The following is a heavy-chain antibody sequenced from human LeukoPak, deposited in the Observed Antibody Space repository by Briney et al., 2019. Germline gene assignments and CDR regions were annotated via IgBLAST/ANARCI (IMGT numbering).Heavy chain of an antibody. D-gene: IGHD3-16*01. Sequence: GGSLRLSCAASGFTFSSYWMNWARQAPGKGLEWVASINHNGNENYYVDSVKGRFTISRDNAKNSLYLQMSNLRAEDTAVYFCARGGGLDVWGQGATVTVSS. V-gene: IGHV3-7*03. J-gene: IGHJ6*02. CDR3: ARGGGLDV. CDR2: INHNGNEN. CDR1: GFTFSSYW.